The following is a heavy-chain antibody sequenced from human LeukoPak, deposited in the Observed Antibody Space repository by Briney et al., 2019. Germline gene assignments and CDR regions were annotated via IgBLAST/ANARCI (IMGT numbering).Heavy chain of an antibody. CDR1: GLTFKSYS. V-gene: IGHV3-48*02. CDR2: ISSSSSTI. D-gene: IGHD1-26*01. J-gene: IGHJ5*02. Sequence: PGTSLRLSCAAPGLTFKSYSMNWVRQDPGKGLEWVSYISSSSSTIYYADSVKGRFTISRDNAKNSLYLQMNSLRDEDTAVYYCARLGSFYDHLFDPWGQGTLVTVSS. CDR3: ARLGSFYDHLFDP.